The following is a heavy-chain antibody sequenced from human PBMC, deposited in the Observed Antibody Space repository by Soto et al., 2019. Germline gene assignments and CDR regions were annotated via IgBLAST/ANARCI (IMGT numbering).Heavy chain of an antibody. J-gene: IGHJ6*03. CDR3: ARGRYCSGGSCYSSWSYYYYYMDV. CDR1: GGSFIGYY. CDR2: INHSGST. Sequence: SETLSLTCAVYGGSFIGYYWSWILQPPWKGLEWIGEINHSGSTNYNPSLKSRVTISVDTSKNQFSLKLSSVTAADTAVYYCARGRYCSGGSCYSSWSYYYYYMDVWGKGTTVTVSS. V-gene: IGHV4-34*01. D-gene: IGHD2-15*01.